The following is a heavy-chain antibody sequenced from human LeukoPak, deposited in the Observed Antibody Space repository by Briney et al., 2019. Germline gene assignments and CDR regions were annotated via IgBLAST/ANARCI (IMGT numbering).Heavy chain of an antibody. D-gene: IGHD1/OR15-1a*01. CDR1: GDSVSSNSAT. J-gene: IGHJ3*01. Sequence: SQTLSLTCAISGDSVSSNSATWSWLRQSPSRGLEWLGRTFYRSKWYSDYAPSVEGRITVNPDTSRNRFSLQLDFVTPEDSAVCFCARWLTTSAGFDFWGRGTVVTVSS. V-gene: IGHV6-1*01. CDR3: ARWLTTSAGFDF. CDR2: TFYRSKWYS.